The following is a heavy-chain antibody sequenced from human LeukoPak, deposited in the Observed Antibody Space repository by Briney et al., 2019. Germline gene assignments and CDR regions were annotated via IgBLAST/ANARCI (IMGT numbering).Heavy chain of an antibody. Sequence: GGSLRLSCSAPGFTFSNYPMDWVRQAPGKGLEYVSAISSNGGSTYYADSVKGRFIISRDNSKNTLYLQMSSLRAEDTAVYYCVKVKYHVVVAATLDYWGQGTLVTVSS. CDR3: VKVKYHVVVAATLDY. CDR2: ISSNGGST. D-gene: IGHD2-15*01. J-gene: IGHJ4*02. V-gene: IGHV3-64D*09. CDR1: GFTFSNYP.